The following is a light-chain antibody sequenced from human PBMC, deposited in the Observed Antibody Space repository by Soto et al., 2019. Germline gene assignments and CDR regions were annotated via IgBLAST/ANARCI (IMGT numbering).Light chain of an antibody. CDR2: GAS. Sequence: DIQMTQSPSSLSASVGDRVTITCRASQGISDYLAWYQQKPGKVPKFLIYGASTLQSGVPSRFSGSRSGTEFTLTISSLQPEDVATYYGQKYNSAPFTFGPGTKVDIK. V-gene: IGKV1-27*01. CDR1: QGISDY. CDR3: QKYNSAPFT. J-gene: IGKJ3*01.